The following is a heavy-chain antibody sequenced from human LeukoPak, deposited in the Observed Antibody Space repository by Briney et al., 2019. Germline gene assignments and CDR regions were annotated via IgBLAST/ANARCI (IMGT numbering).Heavy chain of an antibody. CDR2: ITGGGGTT. CDR3: AKKSPIFGVVIPLFDY. CDR1: GFTFSSFV. D-gene: IGHD3-3*01. V-gene: IGHV3-23*01. J-gene: IGHJ4*02. Sequence: GGSLRLSCAASGFTFSSFVMSWVRQAPGKGLEWVSGITGGGGTTYYADSVKGRFTISRDNSKNTLSLQMNSLRADDTAVYYCAKKSPIFGVVIPLFDYWGQEILVTVSS.